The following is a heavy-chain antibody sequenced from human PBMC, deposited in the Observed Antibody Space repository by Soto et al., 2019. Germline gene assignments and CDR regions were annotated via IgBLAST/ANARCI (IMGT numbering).Heavy chain of an antibody. CDR1: GYTFTRYA. D-gene: IGHD4-17*01. CDR2: INTGNGNS. CDR3: ARNVDYFDP. V-gene: IGHV1-3*04. J-gene: IGHJ5*01. Sequence: ASVKVSCKASGYTFTRYAMHWVRQAPGQGLEWMGWINTGNGNSHYSQKFQGRVTFTRDTSATTAYMELSSLRSEDTAVYFCARNVDYFDPWGQGTLVTVSS.